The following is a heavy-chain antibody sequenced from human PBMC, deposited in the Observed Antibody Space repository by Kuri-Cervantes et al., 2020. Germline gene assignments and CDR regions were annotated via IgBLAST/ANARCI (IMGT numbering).Heavy chain of an antibody. V-gene: IGHV4-38-2*02. Sequence: SETLSLTCAVSGYSISSGYYWGWIRQPPGKGLEWIGSIYHSGSTYYNPSLKGRVTAHVDTSTNQFSLKLTSVTPEDTAVYYCARDYCSGGSCSSFDYWGQGTLVTVSS. CDR1: GYSISSGYY. CDR2: IYHSGST. J-gene: IGHJ4*02. CDR3: ARDYCSGGSCSSFDY. D-gene: IGHD2-15*01.